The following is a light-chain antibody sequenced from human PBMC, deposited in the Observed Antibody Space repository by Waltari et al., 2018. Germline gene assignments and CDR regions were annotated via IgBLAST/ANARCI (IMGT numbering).Light chain of an antibody. CDR1: QSVGRA. CDR2: DAS. J-gene: IGKJ1*01. CDR3: QMYVRLPVT. V-gene: IGKV3-20*01. Sequence: PGTLALSPGERATLSCRASQSVGRALAWYQQKPGQAPRLLIYDASSRATGISDKFSGSGSGTDFSLTISRVEPEDFAVYFCQMYVRLPVTFGQGTKVEVK.